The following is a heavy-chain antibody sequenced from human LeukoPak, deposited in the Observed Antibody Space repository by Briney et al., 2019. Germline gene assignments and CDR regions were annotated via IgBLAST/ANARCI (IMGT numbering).Heavy chain of an antibody. Sequence: GRSLRLSCAASGFTFSSYGMHWVRQAPGKGLEWVAVIWYDGSNKYYADSVKGRFTISRDNSKNTLYLQMNSLRAEDTAVYYCARAEKQWLDCLDYWGQGTLVTVSS. V-gene: IGHV3-33*01. D-gene: IGHD6-19*01. CDR2: IWYDGSNK. CDR1: GFTFSSYG. CDR3: ARAEKQWLDCLDY. J-gene: IGHJ4*02.